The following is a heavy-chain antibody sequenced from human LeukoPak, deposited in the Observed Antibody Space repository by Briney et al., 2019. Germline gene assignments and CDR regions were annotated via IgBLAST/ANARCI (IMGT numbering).Heavy chain of an antibody. CDR2: IYYSGST. CDR1: GGSISSGDYY. V-gene: IGHV4-30-4*01. J-gene: IGHJ5*02. Sequence: PSQTLSLTCTVSGGSISSGDYYWSWIRQPPGKGLEWIGYIYYSGSTYYNPSLKSRVTISVDTSKNQFSLKLSSVTAADTAVYYCARLTPLVANWFDPWGQGTLVTVSS. D-gene: IGHD3-16*01. CDR3: ARLTPLVANWFDP.